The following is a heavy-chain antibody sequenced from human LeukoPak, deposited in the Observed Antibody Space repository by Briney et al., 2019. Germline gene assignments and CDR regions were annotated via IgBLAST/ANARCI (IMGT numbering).Heavy chain of an antibody. CDR1: GYTFTGYY. D-gene: IGHD4/OR15-4a*01. CDR2: INPNSGGT. J-gene: IGHJ4*02. V-gene: IGHV1-2*02. Sequence: ASVKVSCKASGYTFTGYYMHWVRQAPGQGLEWMGWINPNSGGTKYAQKFQGRVTMTRDTSISTAYMELSRLRSDDTAVYYCARPLLWWPQVGYFDYWGQGTLVTVSS. CDR3: ARPLLWWPQVGYFDY.